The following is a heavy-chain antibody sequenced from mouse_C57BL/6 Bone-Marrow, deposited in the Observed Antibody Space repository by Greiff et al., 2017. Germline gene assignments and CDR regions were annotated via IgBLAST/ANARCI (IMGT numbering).Heavy chain of an antibody. J-gene: IGHJ2*01. CDR1: GYTFTSYW. D-gene: IGHD4-1*01. CDR3: ARSGPLGRSFDY. Sequence: QVQLQQPGAELVKPGASVKMSCKASGYTFTSYWITWVKQRPGQGLEWIGDIYPTSGRTNYNGKFKSKAILTVDTSSNTAYMQRSSLTSEDSAVFYCARSGPLGRSFDYWGQGTTLTVSS. CDR2: IYPTSGRT. V-gene: IGHV1-55*01.